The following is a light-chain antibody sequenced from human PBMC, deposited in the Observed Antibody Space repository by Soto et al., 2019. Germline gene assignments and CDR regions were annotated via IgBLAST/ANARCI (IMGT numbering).Light chain of an antibody. CDR3: QYLNSFPLS. V-gene: IGKV1-9*01. CDR2: LAS. CDR1: QGISSY. J-gene: IGKJ4*01. Sequence: IQLTQSPSSLSASVGDRVTITCRASQGISSYLAWYQQKPGKATKLLIYLASTLQSGVPSSFIGSGSGTDFSLTISSLQPEDVPTYYGQYLNSFPLSFGGGTKVEIK.